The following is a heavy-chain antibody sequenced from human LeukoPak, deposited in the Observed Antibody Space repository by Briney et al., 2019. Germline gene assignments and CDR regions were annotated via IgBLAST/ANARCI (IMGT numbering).Heavy chain of an antibody. V-gene: IGHV3-7*01. J-gene: IGHJ4*02. Sequence: GGSLRLSCAASGFTFSSYWMSWVRQAPGKGLEWVANIKQDGSEKYYVDSVKGRFTISRDNAKNSLYLQMNSLRAEDTAVNYCARSPDYDYVWGSDYWGQGTLVTVSS. CDR1: GFTFSSYW. D-gene: IGHD3-16*01. CDR2: IKQDGSEK. CDR3: ARSPDYDYVWGSDY.